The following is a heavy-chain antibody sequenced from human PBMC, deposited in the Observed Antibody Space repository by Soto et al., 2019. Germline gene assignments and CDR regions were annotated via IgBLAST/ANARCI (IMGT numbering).Heavy chain of an antibody. CDR3: ARDLAKGGGSAGFDY. CDR2: INPKSGGT. V-gene: IGHV1-2*02. J-gene: IGHJ4*02. Sequence: QVQLLQSGAEVKKPGASVKVSCTASGDTFTANYIHWVRQAPGQGFEWMGWINPKSGGTKYPQKFQGRVTMTRDTSISTVYMTLTRLTAEDTAVYYCARDLAKGGGSAGFDYWGQGTLVTVSS. D-gene: IGHD1-26*01. CDR1: GDTFTANY.